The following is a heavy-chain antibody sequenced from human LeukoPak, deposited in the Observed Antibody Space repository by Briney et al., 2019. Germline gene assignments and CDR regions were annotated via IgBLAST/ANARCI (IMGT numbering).Heavy chain of an antibody. CDR3: ARDRAYNRFDY. V-gene: IGHV3-7*01. J-gene: IGHJ4*02. CDR2: IKEDGSAK. CDR1: GFTFSTSW. Sequence: GGSVRLSCVDSGFTFSTSWMAWVRQAPGKGLKGVANIKEDGSAKNYVGSVRGRFTVSRDNAKKSVYLEMNSLRAEDTAVYYCARDRAYNRFDYWGQGTLVTVSS. D-gene: IGHD1-14*01.